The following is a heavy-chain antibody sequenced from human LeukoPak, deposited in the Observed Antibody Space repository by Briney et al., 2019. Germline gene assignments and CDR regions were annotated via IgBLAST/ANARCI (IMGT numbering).Heavy chain of an antibody. CDR3: ARRKRITMIVVVPRAFDI. Sequence: PSETLSLTCAVYGGSFSGYYWSWIRQPPGKGLEWIGEINHSGSTNYNPSLKSRVTIPVDTSKNQFSLKLSSVTAADTAVYYCARRKRITMIVVVPRAFDIWGQGTMVTVSS. D-gene: IGHD3-22*01. CDR2: INHSGST. CDR1: GGSFSGYY. V-gene: IGHV4-34*01. J-gene: IGHJ3*02.